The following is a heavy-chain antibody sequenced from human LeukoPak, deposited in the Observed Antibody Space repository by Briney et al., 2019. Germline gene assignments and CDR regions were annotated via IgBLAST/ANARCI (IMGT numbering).Heavy chain of an antibody. Sequence: PSETLSLTYTVSGGSISSSSYYWGWIRQPPGKGLEWIGSVYYSGSTYYNPSLKSRVTISVDTSKNQFSLKLSSVTAADTAVYYCARVFGGVIADYWGQGTLVTVSS. CDR1: GGSISSSSYY. D-gene: IGHD3-16*02. J-gene: IGHJ4*02. V-gene: IGHV4-39*01. CDR3: ARVFGGVIADY. CDR2: VYYSGST.